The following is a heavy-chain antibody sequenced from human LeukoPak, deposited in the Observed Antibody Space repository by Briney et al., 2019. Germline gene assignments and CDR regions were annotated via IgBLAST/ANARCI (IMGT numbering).Heavy chain of an antibody. CDR3: ARDAGFHDYGDFFFDY. CDR2: IRNDGSNK. Sequence: GGSLRLSCAASGFTFSSYGMHWVRQAPGKGLEWVAFIRNDGSNKYYADSVKGRFSISRDNAKTSLYLQMNSLRAEDTAVYYCARDAGFHDYGDFFFDYWGQGTLVTVSS. J-gene: IGHJ4*02. CDR1: GFTFSSYG. D-gene: IGHD4-17*01. V-gene: IGHV3-30*02.